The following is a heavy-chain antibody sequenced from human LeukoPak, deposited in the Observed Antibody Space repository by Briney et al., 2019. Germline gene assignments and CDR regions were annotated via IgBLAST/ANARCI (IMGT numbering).Heavy chain of an antibody. V-gene: IGHV1-3*01. CDR1: GYTFTDYA. CDR3: ARARWTSTVTTYYLDY. Sequence: ASVKVSCKASGYTFTDYAVQWVRQALGQRLEWMGWINAGNGKTKYSQKFQDRVTITRDTSATTAYLDLSSLRSEDTAVYYCARARWTSTVTTYYLDYWGQGTLVTVSS. CDR2: INAGNGKT. D-gene: IGHD4-17*01. J-gene: IGHJ4*02.